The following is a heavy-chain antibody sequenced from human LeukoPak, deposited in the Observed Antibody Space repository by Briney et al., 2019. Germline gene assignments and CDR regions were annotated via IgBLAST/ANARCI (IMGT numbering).Heavy chain of an antibody. CDR1: GYTFTGYY. CDR3: ARDRNSSGYYAVFGY. Sequence: ASVTVSCEASGYTFTGYYMHWVRQAPGQGLEWMGRINPNSGGTNYAQKFQGRVTMTRDTSISTAYMELSRLRSDDTAVYYCARDRNSSGYYAVFGYWGQGTLVTVSS. J-gene: IGHJ4*02. V-gene: IGHV1-2*06. D-gene: IGHD3-22*01. CDR2: INPNSGGT.